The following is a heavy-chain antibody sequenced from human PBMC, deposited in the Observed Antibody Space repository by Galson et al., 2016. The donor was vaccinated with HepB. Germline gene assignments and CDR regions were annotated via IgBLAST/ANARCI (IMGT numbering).Heavy chain of an antibody. V-gene: IGHV3-9*01. J-gene: IGHJ4*02. CDR3: ARSFGSHDFWSCSSSAYFDY. Sequence: SLRLSCAVSGFTFDDAAMHWVRQAPGKGLQWVSGISWNSGRVGYADSVKGRFTISRDNAKNSLYLQMNSLRAEDTALYYCARSFGSHDFWSCSSSAYFDYWGQGTLGTVST. CDR1: GFTFDDAA. D-gene: IGHD3-3*01. CDR2: ISWNSGRV.